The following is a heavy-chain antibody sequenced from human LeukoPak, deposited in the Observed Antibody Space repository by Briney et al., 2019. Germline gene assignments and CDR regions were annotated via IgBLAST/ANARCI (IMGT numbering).Heavy chain of an antibody. CDR3: ARGADYDSSEV. CDR2: ISAYNGDT. V-gene: IGHV1-18*01. Sequence: ASVKVSCKTSGYTVTSYVITCVQQAPGQGLEWMGWISAYNGDTKYAQKYQGRVIMTTDTSTSTAYMEVRSLRSDDTAIYYCARGADYDSSEVWGQGTLVTVSS. J-gene: IGHJ4*02. D-gene: IGHD3-22*01. CDR1: GYTVTSYV.